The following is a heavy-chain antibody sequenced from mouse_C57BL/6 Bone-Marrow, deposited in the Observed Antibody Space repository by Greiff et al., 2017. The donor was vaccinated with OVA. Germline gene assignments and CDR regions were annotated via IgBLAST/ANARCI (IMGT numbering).Heavy chain of an antibody. V-gene: IGHV5-4*01. CDR1: GFTFSSYA. CDR2: ISDGGSYT. D-gene: IGHD2-1*01. J-gene: IGHJ4*01. Sequence: EVQGVESGGGLVKPGGSLKLSCAASGFTFSSYAMSWVRQTPEKRLEWVATISDGGSYTYYPDNVKGRFTISRDNAKNNLYLQMSHLKSEDTAMYYCAREGYGNPYYAMDYGGQGTSVTVSS. CDR3: AREGYGNPYYAMDY.